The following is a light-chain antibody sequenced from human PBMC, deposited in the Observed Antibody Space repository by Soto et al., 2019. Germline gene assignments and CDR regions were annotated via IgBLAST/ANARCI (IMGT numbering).Light chain of an antibody. J-gene: IGKJ1*01. CDR3: QQYKSYST. CDR1: QSISTW. V-gene: IGKV1-5*01. Sequence: DIQMTQSPSTLAASAGDRVTITCRASQSISTWLAWYQQKPGKAPKLLIYDASTLESGVPSRFSGSGSGTEFSLTISSLQADDFATYYCQQYKSYSTFGQGTKVDIK. CDR2: DAS.